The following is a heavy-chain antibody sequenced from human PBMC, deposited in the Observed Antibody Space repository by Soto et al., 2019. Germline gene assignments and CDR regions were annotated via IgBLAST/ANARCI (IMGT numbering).Heavy chain of an antibody. D-gene: IGHD6-19*01. Sequence: EVQLLESGGGLVQPGGSLRLSCAASGFTFSTYAMSWVRQAPGKGLEWVSAISGSGGSTYYADSVKGRFTISRDNSKNTLYLKMNSLRAEDTAGSYCAKDQRFGIAVAGVFDYWGQGTLVTVSS. CDR2: ISGSGGST. J-gene: IGHJ4*02. V-gene: IGHV3-23*01. CDR3: AKDQRFGIAVAGVFDY. CDR1: GFTFSTYA.